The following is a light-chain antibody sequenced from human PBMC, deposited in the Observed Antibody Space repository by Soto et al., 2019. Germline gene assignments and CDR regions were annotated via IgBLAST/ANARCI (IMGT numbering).Light chain of an antibody. CDR1: QSVRNTY. Sequence: EIVLTQSPGILSLSPGERATLSCRASQSVRNTYLAWYQQRPGQAPRLLIYSTSTCATGIPDRFSGSGSGTEFTLTITRLEPEDFAVYYCQQYGDFLFSFGPGTKVDIK. V-gene: IGKV3-20*01. CDR2: STS. J-gene: IGKJ3*01. CDR3: QQYGDFLFS.